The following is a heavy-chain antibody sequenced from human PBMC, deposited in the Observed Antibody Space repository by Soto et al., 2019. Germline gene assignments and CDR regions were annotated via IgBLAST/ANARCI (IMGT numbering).Heavy chain of an antibody. CDR2: IFYNGET. CDR3: AREGRLQSLDY. CDR1: GGSISNPDYY. J-gene: IGHJ4*02. V-gene: IGHV4-30-4*01. D-gene: IGHD4-4*01. Sequence: QVQLQESGPGLVKPSQILSLTCTVSGGSISNPDYYWSWIRQPPGKGLEWIGSIFYNGETSYNPSLKSRLSMSVDTSKNQFSPSLSSVTASDTAVYFCAREGRLQSLDYWGQGTLVTVSS.